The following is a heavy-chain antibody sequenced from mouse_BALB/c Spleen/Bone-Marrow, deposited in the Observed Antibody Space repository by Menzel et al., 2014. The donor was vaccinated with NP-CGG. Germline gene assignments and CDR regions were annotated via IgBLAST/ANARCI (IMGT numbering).Heavy chain of an antibody. J-gene: IGHJ2*01. D-gene: IGHD1-1*01. CDR3: ARNYGSSRDY. CDR2: IYPGDGDT. Sequence: VKVVESGAELVRPGSSVKISCKASGYAFSSYWMNWVKQRPGQGLEWIGQIYPGDGDTNYNGKFKGKATLTADKSSSTAYMQLSSLTSEDTAVYYCARNYGSSRDYWGQGTTLTVSS. CDR1: GYAFSSYW. V-gene: IGHV1-80*01.